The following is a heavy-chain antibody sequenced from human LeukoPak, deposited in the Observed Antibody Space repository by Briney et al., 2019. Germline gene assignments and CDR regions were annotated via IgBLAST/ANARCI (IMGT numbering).Heavy chain of an antibody. Sequence: GGSLRLSCTASGFTFNTYGMHWVRQAPGKGVDWVAFIRYDGSNKYYGDSVKGRFTISRDNSKNTLYLQMNSLRAEDTAVYYCAKVRGNYDFWSGFDYWGQGTLVTVSS. D-gene: IGHD3-3*01. CDR3: AKVRGNYDFWSGFDY. CDR1: GFTFNTYG. CDR2: IRYDGSNK. V-gene: IGHV3-30*02. J-gene: IGHJ4*02.